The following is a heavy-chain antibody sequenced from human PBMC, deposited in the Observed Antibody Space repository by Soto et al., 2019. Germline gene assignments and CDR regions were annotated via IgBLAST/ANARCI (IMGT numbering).Heavy chain of an antibody. D-gene: IGHD6-19*01. CDR3: AREHSSGWSCY. Sequence: SVKVSCKASGGTFSSYTISWVRQAPGQGLEWMGRIIPILGIANYAQKFQGRVTITADKSTSTAYMELSSLRSEDTAVYYCAREHSSGWSCYWGQGTLVTVSS. J-gene: IGHJ4*02. V-gene: IGHV1-69*04. CDR2: IIPILGIA. CDR1: GGTFSSYT.